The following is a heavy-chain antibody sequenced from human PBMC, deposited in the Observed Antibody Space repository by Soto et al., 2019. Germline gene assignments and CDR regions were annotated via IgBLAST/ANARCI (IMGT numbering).Heavy chain of an antibody. CDR2: ISAYNGNT. Sequence: ASVKVSCKASGYTFTSYGISWVRQAPGQGLEWMGWISAYNGNTNYAQKLQGRVTMTTDTSTSTAYMELRSLRSDDTAVYYCARGNLGGSSWYVAYYYYYGMDVWGQGTTVTVSS. CDR3: ARGNLGGSSWYVAYYYYYGMDV. V-gene: IGHV1-18*01. CDR1: GYTFTSYG. D-gene: IGHD6-13*01. J-gene: IGHJ6*02.